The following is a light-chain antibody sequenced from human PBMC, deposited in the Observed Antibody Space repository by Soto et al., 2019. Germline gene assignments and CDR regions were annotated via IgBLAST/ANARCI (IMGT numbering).Light chain of an antibody. V-gene: IGKV3-20*01. CDR2: GAS. Sequence: EIVMTQSPATLSVSPLERATLSFRASQSVRSYLAWYQQKPGQAPRLLIYGASNRATGIPDRFSGSGSGTDFTLTISRLEPEDFAVYYCQQYGSSGTFGQGTKVDIK. J-gene: IGKJ1*01. CDR1: QSVRSY. CDR3: QQYGSSGT.